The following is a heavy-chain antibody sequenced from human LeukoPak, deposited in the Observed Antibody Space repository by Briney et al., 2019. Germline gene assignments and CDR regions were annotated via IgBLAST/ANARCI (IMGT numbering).Heavy chain of an antibody. Sequence: GESLRLSCAASGFTFSSYAMTWVRQAPGKGLERVSTISISGDSTLYGDSVKGRFTISRDHSKNTLYLQMNHLRAEDTAFYYCTKSGSGWLAYFDCWGQGALVTVSS. D-gene: IGHD6-19*01. J-gene: IGHJ4*02. CDR2: ISISGDST. CDR1: GFTFSSYA. V-gene: IGHV3-23*01. CDR3: TKSGSGWLAYFDC.